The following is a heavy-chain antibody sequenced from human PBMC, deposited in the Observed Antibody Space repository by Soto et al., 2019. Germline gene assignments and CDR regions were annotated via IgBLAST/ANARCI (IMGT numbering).Heavy chain of an antibody. CDR1: GYNFASHW. D-gene: IGHD5-12*01. Sequence: PGESLKISCKGSGYNFASHWIGWVRQTPGKGLEWMGTIYPSDSDTRYSPSFQGQVSISADKSINTAYLQWSSLQASDTAIYFCVRRSDFDISGYSDFDYWGQGTRVTVSS. CDR2: IYPSDSDT. J-gene: IGHJ4*02. CDR3: VRRSDFDISGYSDFDY. V-gene: IGHV5-51*01.